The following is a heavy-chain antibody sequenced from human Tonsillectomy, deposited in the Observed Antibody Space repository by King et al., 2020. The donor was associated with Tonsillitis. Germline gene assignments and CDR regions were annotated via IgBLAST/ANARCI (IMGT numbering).Heavy chain of an antibody. Sequence: VQLQESGPGLVKPSETLSLTCTVSGVSISNFHWSWILQPAGKGLEWVGRIYTSGSANYNPSLKSRVTTSVDTSKNQFSLRLNSVTAADTAVYYCARLQYYDSSGYPSGYMDVWGKGTTVTVSS. D-gene: IGHD3-22*01. J-gene: IGHJ6*03. V-gene: IGHV4-4*07. CDR1: GVSISNFH. CDR2: IYTSGSA. CDR3: ARLQYYDSSGYPSGYMDV.